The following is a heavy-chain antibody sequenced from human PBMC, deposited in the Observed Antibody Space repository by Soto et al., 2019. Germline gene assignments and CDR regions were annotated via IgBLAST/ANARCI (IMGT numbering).Heavy chain of an antibody. V-gene: IGHV4-31*03. CDR1: GGSISSGGYY. D-gene: IGHD5-12*01. CDR2: MFHSGTT. Sequence: QVQLQESGPGLVTPSQTLSLTCTVSGGSISSGGYYWSWIRQHPGQGLEWIGYMFHSGTTYYNPSLKGRVSISVETSKNQFSLKLTSVTAADTAVYYCAKDRYGGYIFDSWGQGTLVTVSS. J-gene: IGHJ5*01. CDR3: AKDRYGGYIFDS.